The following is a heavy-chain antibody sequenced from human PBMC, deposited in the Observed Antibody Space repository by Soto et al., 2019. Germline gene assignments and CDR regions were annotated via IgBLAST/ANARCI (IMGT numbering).Heavy chain of an antibody. CDR3: ARPIRYYDVWRDYPPFDY. J-gene: IGHJ4*02. CDR1: GGSFSRYA. Sequence: QVQLVQSGAEVKKPGSSVKVSCKAPGGSFSRYAINWVRQAPGQGREWMGGIIPMSATRTYAQKFQDRVTITADESSTTVYMALSSLQSEATAVYYCARPIRYYDVWRDYPPFDYWGQGTLFNVSS. D-gene: IGHD3-3*01. V-gene: IGHV1-69*01. CDR2: IIPMSATR.